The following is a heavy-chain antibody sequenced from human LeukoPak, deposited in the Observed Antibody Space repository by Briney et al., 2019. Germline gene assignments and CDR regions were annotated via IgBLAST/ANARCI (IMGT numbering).Heavy chain of an antibody. J-gene: IGHJ4*02. CDR3: ASQGYCSSTSCSNPGDY. Sequence: SETLSLTCAVYGGSFSGYYWSWIRQLPGKGLEWIGEINHSGSTNYNPSLKSRVTISVDTSKNQFSLKLSSVTAADTAVYYCASQGYCSSTSCSNPGDYWGQGTLVTVSS. CDR2: INHSGST. D-gene: IGHD2-2*01. V-gene: IGHV4-34*01. CDR1: GGSFSGYY.